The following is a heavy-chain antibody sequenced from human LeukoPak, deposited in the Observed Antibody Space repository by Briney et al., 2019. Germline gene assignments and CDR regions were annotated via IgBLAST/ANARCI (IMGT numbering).Heavy chain of an antibody. J-gene: IGHJ6*02. CDR1: GGSISSGDYY. CDR3: ARDPFITMVRGVPRGYYYGMDV. Sequence: SEALFLTCTVSGGSISSGDYYWSWIRQPPGKGLEWIGYIYYSVSTYYNPSLKSRVTISVDTSKDQFSLKLSSVTAADTAVYYCARDPFITMVRGVPRGYYYGMDVWGQGTTVTVSS. CDR2: IYYSVST. D-gene: IGHD3-10*01. V-gene: IGHV4-30-4*01.